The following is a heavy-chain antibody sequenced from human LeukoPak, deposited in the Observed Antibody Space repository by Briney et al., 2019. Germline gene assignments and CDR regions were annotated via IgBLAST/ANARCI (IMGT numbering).Heavy chain of an antibody. J-gene: IGHJ3*02. D-gene: IGHD6-6*01. CDR1: GLTFDDYG. V-gene: IGHV3-9*03. CDR2: ISWNSGSI. Sequence: PGRSLRLSCAASGLTFDDYGMHWVRQAPGKGLEWVSGISWNSGSIGYADSVKGRFTISRDNAKNSLYLQMNSLRAEDMALYYCAKDVSSTRDAFDIWGQGTMVTVSS. CDR3: AKDVSSTRDAFDI.